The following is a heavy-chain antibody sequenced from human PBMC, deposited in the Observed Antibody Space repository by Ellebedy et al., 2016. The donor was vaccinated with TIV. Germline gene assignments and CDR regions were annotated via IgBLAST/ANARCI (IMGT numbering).Heavy chain of an antibody. CDR2: ITHDGRA. J-gene: IGHJ4*02. Sequence: SETLSLTCTVYGESFSDYYWNWIRQPPDKGLEWIAEITHDGRAYYNPSLQSRFTISVDKSKNQFSLTLSSATAADAAVYYCARRSGTLDYWGQGILVTVSS. D-gene: IGHD1-14*01. CDR1: GESFSDYY. CDR3: ARRSGTLDY. V-gene: IGHV4-34*01.